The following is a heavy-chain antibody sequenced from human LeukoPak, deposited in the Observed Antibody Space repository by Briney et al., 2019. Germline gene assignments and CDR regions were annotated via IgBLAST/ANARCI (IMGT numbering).Heavy chain of an antibody. CDR3: ARLDKPSSGYCSSTSCFVVDY. V-gene: IGHV3-11*01. CDR1: GFTFSDYY. Sequence: PGGSLRLSCAVSGFTFSDYYMSWIRQAPGKGLEWVSYISSSGSTIYYADSVKGRFTISRDNAKNSLYLQMNSLRAEDTAVYYCARLDKPSSGYCSSTSCFVVDYWGQGTLVTVSS. J-gene: IGHJ4*02. D-gene: IGHD2-2*01. CDR2: ISSSGSTI.